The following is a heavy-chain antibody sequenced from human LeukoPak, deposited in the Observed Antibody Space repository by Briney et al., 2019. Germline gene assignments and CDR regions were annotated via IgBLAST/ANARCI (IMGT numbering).Heavy chain of an antibody. V-gene: IGHV3-15*01. J-gene: IGHJ4*01. D-gene: IGHD2-2*01. Sequence: GGSLRLSCAASGFTFSNAWMSWVRQAPGKGLEWVGRIKSKTDGGTTDYAAPVKGRFTISRDETKNTLYLQLNSPQTQHTAVYYSTAVPIVVVPAAIIYYLYYWGPRTLVSLSS. CDR2: IKSKTDGGTT. CDR3: TAVPIVVVPAAIIYYLYY. CDR1: GFTFSNAW.